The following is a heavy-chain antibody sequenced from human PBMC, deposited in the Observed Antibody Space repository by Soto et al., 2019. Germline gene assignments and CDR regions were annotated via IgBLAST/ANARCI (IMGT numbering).Heavy chain of an antibody. V-gene: IGHV3-21*01. CDR2: ISSSSSYI. J-gene: IGHJ4*02. D-gene: IGHD6-13*01. Sequence: GGSLRLSCAASGFTFSNYNMNWVRQAPGKGLQWVSSISSSSSYIYYADSVKGRFTISRDNAKNSLYLQMNSLRAEDTAAYYCARDREYSSSCIDYWGQGTLVTVSS. CDR1: GFTFSNYN. CDR3: ARDREYSSSCIDY.